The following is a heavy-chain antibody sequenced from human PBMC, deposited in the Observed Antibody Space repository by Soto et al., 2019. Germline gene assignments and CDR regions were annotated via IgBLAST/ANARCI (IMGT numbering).Heavy chain of an antibody. CDR1: GYTFTSYG. D-gene: IGHD2-2*01. CDR2: ISAYNGNT. CDR3: ARDLVRDQLLIFGWFDP. V-gene: IGHV1-18*01. J-gene: IGHJ5*02. Sequence: ASVKVSCKASGYTFTSYGISWVRQAPGQGLEWMGWISAYNGNTNYAQKLQGRVTMTTDTSTSTAYMELRSLRSDDTAVYYCARDLVRDQLLIFGWFDPWGQGTLVTVSS.